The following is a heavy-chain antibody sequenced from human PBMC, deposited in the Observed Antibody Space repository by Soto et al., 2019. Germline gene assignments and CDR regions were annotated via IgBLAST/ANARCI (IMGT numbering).Heavy chain of an antibody. CDR1: GYSFTAYW. CDR3: TRRASSSFYHFDF. Sequence: GESLKISCQPSGYSFTAYWITWVRQMPGKGLEWMAKIDPSDSYVDYSPSFRGHVTFSVDRSITTVYLQWNSLKASNSAIYFCTRRASSSFYHFDFWGQGALVTVSS. D-gene: IGHD2-2*01. CDR2: IDPSDSYV. V-gene: IGHV5-10-1*01. J-gene: IGHJ4*02.